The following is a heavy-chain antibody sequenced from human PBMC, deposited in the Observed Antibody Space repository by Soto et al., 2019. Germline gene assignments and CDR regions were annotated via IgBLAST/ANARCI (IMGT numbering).Heavy chain of an antibody. J-gene: IGHJ2*01. D-gene: IGHD5-12*01. V-gene: IGHV3-53*04. Sequence: KGLEWVSVIYIGGSTYYADSVKGRFTISRHNSKNTLYFQMNSLRAEDTAVYYCAREYFFFQAEDGIRLTVPVSAFLLNRSSDL. CDR3: AREYFFFQAEDGIRLTVPVSAFLLNRSSDL. CDR2: IYIGGST.